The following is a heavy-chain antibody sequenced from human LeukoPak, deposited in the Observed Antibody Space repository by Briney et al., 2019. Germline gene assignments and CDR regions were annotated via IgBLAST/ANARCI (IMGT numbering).Heavy chain of an antibody. CDR2: ISSSGSTI. V-gene: IGHV3-48*04. CDR1: GFTFSSYS. J-gene: IGHJ4*02. Sequence: PGGSLRLSCAASGFTFSSYSMNWVRQAPGKGLEWVSYISSSGSTIYYADSAKGRFTISRDNAKNTLYLQMNSLRAEDTAVYYCAKDKLERLLDYWGQGTLVTVSS. CDR3: AKDKLERLLDY. D-gene: IGHD1-1*01.